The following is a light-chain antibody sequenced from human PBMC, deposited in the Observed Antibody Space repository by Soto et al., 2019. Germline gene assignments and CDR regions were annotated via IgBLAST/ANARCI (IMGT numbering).Light chain of an antibody. J-gene: IGLJ1*01. V-gene: IGLV2-8*01. CDR1: SSDVGGYNY. CDR3: SSHAGSKRV. Sequence: QSALTQPPSASGSPGQSVAISCTGTSSDVGGYNYVSWYQQHPGKAHKLMIYEVSKRPSGVPDRFSGSKSGNTASLTVSGFQAEDEADYYCSSHAGSKRVFGTGTKVTVL. CDR2: EVS.